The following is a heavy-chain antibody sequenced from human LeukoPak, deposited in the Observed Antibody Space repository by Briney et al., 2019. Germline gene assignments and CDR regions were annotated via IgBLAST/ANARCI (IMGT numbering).Heavy chain of an antibody. CDR3: AKVKGGYYDSSGYYNFDY. V-gene: IGHV3-30*18. D-gene: IGHD3-22*01. CDR1: GFTFSSYG. CDR2: ISYDGSTK. J-gene: IGHJ4*02. Sequence: AGGSLRLSCAASGFTFSSYGMHWVRQTPGKGLEWGAVISYDGSTKYYADSVKGRFTISRDNSKNTLYLQMNSLRAEDTAMYYCAKVKGGYYDSSGYYNFDYWGQGTLVTVSS.